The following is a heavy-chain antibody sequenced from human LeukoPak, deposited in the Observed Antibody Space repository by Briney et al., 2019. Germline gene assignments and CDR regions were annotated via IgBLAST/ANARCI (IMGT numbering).Heavy chain of an antibody. CDR1: GFTLSSYS. CDR2: ISSSGTTI. J-gene: IGHJ4*02. D-gene: IGHD6-13*01. V-gene: IGHV3-48*02. Sequence: GGSLRLSCAASGFTLSSYSMNWVRQAPGKGLEWASYISSSGTTIYYADSVKGRFTISRDNAKNSLYLQMNSLRDEDTAVYYCARVWGLAVAGGEIEYWGQGTLVTVSS. CDR3: ARVWGLAVAGGEIEY.